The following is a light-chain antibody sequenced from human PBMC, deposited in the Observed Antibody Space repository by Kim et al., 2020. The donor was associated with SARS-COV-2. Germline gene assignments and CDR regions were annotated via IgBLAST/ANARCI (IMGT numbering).Light chain of an antibody. J-gene: IGLJ3*02. CDR1: TTDVGTYNL. V-gene: IGLV2-23*02. CDR3: CSYAGARWV. Sequence: PGQSITISCTGTTTDVGTYNLVSWYQQHPGKVPKLMIYHVTKRPSGVSNRFSASKSGNAASLTISGLQAEDEADYYCCSYAGARWVFGGGTKVTVL. CDR2: HVT.